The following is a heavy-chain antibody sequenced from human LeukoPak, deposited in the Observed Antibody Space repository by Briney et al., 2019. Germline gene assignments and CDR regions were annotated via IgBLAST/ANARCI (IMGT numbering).Heavy chain of an antibody. D-gene: IGHD6-13*01. CDR3: AYSIAAAGTLPWT. V-gene: IGHV3-21*01. CDR2: ISSTGTYI. CDR1: GFTFSRYS. Sequence: GGSLRLSCAASGFTFSRYSMNWVRQAPGKGLEWVSTISSTGTYIYYADSVEGRFTISRDNAKNSLYLQMNSLRAEDTAVYYCAYSIAAAGTLPWTWGQGTLVTVSS. J-gene: IGHJ5*02.